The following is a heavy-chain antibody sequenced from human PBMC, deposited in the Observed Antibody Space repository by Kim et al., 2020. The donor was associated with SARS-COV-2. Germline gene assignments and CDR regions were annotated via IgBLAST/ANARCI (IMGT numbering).Heavy chain of an antibody. V-gene: IGHV1-24*01. J-gene: IGHJ4*02. D-gene: IGHD6-19*01. CDR3: ATDLGSPWSATAY. CDR1: GYSLTELS. Sequence: ASVKVSCKVSGYSLTELSLHWVRQAPGKGLEWMGCSDPEDDETIYAQMFQGRVTMTEDTSIDTAYLELSSLRSEDTALYYCATDLGSPWSATAYWGQGTL. CDR2: SDPEDDET.